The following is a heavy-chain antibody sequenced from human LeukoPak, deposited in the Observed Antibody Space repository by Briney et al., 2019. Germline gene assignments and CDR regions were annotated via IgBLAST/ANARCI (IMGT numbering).Heavy chain of an antibody. CDR1: GFSFSKHG. V-gene: IGHV3-21*01. CDR2: ISSSGTYI. D-gene: IGHD3-3*01. J-gene: IGHJ6*03. Sequence: GGSLRLSCEGSGFSFSKHGLNWVRQAPGKGLEWVSSISSSGTYIYYADALKGRFTISRDNAKNILSLHMNSLRAEDTAVYYCARGITIFGVVYLKYYYYYMDVWGKGTTVTVSS. CDR3: ARGITIFGVVYLKYYYYYMDV.